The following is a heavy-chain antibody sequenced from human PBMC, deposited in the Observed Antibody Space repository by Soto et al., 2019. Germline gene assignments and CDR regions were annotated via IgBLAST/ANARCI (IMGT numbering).Heavy chain of an antibody. CDR2: ISSSSSYI. Sequence: EVQLVESGGGLVKPGGSLRLSCAASGFTFSTYGMNWVRQAPGKGLEWVSSISSSSSYIYYADSVKGRFTISRDNAKNSLYLQMNSLRAEDTAVYYCAGADGDYVPLDYWGQGTLVTVSS. D-gene: IGHD4-17*01. CDR1: GFTFSTYG. J-gene: IGHJ4*02. V-gene: IGHV3-21*01. CDR3: AGADGDYVPLDY.